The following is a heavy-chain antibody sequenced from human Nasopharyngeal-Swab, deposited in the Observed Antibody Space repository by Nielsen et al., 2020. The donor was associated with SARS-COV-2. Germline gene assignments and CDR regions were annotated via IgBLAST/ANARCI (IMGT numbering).Heavy chain of an antibody. CDR3: AGAVAGTGWDY. D-gene: IGHD6-19*01. J-gene: IGHJ4*02. V-gene: IGHV4-59*01. Sequence: WIRQPPGKGPEWIGYIYYSGSTNYSPSLKGRVTISVDTSKNQLSLKLSSVTAADTAVYYCAGAVAGTGWDYWGQGTLVTVSS. CDR2: IYYSGST.